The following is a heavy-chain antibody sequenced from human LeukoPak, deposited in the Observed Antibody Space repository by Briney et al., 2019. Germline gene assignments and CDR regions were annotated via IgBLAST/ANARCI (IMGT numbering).Heavy chain of an antibody. D-gene: IGHD1-26*01. CDR3: ASDGVGATPLDY. CDR1: GFTFSSYW. J-gene: IGHJ4*02. V-gene: IGHV3-74*01. Sequence: QAGGSLRLSCAASGFTFSSYWMHWVRQAPGKGLVWVSRINSDGSSTSYADSVKGRFTISRDNAQNTLYLQMNSLRAEDTAVYYCASDGVGATPLDYWGQGTLVTVSS. CDR2: INSDGSST.